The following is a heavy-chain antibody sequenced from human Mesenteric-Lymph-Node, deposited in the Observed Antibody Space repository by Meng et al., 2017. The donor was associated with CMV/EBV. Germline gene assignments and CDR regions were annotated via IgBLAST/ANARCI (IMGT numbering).Heavy chain of an antibody. CDR1: GGSISSSSYY. D-gene: IGHD3-3*01. CDR2: MYYSGST. V-gene: IGHV4-39*01. CDR3: ARHGRFGVVHFDY. J-gene: IGHJ4*02. Sequence: VSGGSISSSSYYWGWFRQPPGKGPEWIGTMYYSGSTSYNPSLRSRLTMSVDTSKNQLSLKLSSVTAADAAVYYCARHGRFGVVHFDYWGQGSLVTVSS.